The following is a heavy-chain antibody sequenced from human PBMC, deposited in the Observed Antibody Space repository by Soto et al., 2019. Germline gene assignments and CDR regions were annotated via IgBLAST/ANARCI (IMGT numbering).Heavy chain of an antibody. D-gene: IGHD6-13*01. CDR2: INSDGSST. J-gene: IGHJ4*02. CDR3: ARDEAAQYYFDY. Sequence: EVQLVESGGGLVQPGGSLRLSCAASGFTFSSYWMHWVRQAPGKGLVWVSRINSDGSSTSYADSVKGRFTISRDNAKNALYLQMNSLRAEDTAVYYCARDEAAQYYFDYWGQGTLVTVSS. V-gene: IGHV3-74*01. CDR1: GFTFSSYW.